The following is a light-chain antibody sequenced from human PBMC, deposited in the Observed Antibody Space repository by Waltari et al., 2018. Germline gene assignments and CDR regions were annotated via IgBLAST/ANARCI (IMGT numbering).Light chain of an antibody. CDR1: QSVSSSY. CDR3: QQYGSSPMYT. V-gene: IGKV3-20*01. J-gene: IGKJ2*01. Sequence: EIVLTQSPGTLSLSPGERATLSCRASQSVSSSYLAWYQQKPGRAPRLLIYGASSRATGTPDRFSGSGSGTDFTLTISRLEPEDFAVYYCQQYGSSPMYTFGQGTKLEIK. CDR2: GAS.